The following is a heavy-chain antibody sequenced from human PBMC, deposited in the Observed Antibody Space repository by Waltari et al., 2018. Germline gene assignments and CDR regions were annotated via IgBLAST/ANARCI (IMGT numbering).Heavy chain of an antibody. Sequence: VQLVQSGAEVKKPGESLKISCKGSGYSFTSYWIGWVGKRPGKGLEWMGVIYPGDSKPSNSPSFQGQVTISADKSSSTAYLKWSSLKASDTAMYYCARPHCGGDCPDAFDIWGQGTMVTVSS. CDR2: IYPGDSKP. CDR1: GYSFTSYW. V-gene: IGHV5-51*03. D-gene: IGHD2-21*01. J-gene: IGHJ3*02. CDR3: ARPHCGGDCPDAFDI.